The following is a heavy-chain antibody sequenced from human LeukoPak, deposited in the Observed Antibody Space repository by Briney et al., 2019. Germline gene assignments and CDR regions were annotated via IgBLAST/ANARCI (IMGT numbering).Heavy chain of an antibody. CDR3: AKDRHRSMWTVPDY. D-gene: IGHD3-3*02. CDR1: GFTLGSYV. V-gene: IGHV3-20*04. J-gene: IGHJ4*02. CDR2: INWNGGST. Sequence: GGSLRLSCAASGFTLGSYVMSWVRQGPGKGLEWVSGINWNGGSTGYTDSVKGRFTISRDNSKNSLYLQMNSLRTEDTALYYCAKDRHRSMWTVPDYWGQGTLVTVSS.